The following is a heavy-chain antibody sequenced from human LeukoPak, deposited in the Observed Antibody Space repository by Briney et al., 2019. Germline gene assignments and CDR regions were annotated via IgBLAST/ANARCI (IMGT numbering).Heavy chain of an antibody. J-gene: IGHJ4*02. Sequence: GGSLRLSCAASGFTFGNSWVHWVRQAPGKGLVWVSLINADGSTATYADSVKGRFTISRDNARNTLSLQMNSLTIEDTAVYYCARVGGRHGELYYFDYWGQGPLVTVSS. CDR2: INADGSTA. CDR1: GFTFGNSW. CDR3: ARVGGRHGELYYFDY. D-gene: IGHD3-10*01. V-gene: IGHV3-74*01.